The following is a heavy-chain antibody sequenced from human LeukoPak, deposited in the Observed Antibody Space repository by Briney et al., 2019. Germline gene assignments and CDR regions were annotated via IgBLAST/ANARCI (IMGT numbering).Heavy chain of an antibody. CDR2: IYYSGNT. J-gene: IGHJ5*02. CDR1: GVSISSSNSY. V-gene: IGHV4-39*01. Sequence: SETLSLTCTVSGVSISSSNSYWGWIRQPPGKGLEWIGSIYYSGNTYYNASLKSQVSISIDTSKNQFSLRLTSVTAADTAVYYCARHGQWLVLDNWFDPWGRGTLVTVSS. CDR3: ARHGQWLVLDNWFDP. D-gene: IGHD6-19*01.